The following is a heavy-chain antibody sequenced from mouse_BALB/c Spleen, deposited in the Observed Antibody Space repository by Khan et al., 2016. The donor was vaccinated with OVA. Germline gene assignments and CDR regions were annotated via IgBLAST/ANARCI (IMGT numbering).Heavy chain of an antibody. CDR2: IRYGGDSI. V-gene: IGHV5-12*02. CDR3: RRHDYDWITY. J-gene: IGHJ3*01. Sequence: EVELVESGGGFVQPGGSLKVSCATSGFTFSDYYMYWVRQTPEKRLEWVAYIRYGGDSINYLDTVKGRFTISRDNAKNTLYLHISSLKSEDNAMYYCRRHDYDWITYWGQGTLVTVSA. CDR1: GFTFSDYY. D-gene: IGHD2-13*01.